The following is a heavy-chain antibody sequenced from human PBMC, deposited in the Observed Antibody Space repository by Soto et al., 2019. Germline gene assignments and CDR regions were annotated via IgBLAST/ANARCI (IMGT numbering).Heavy chain of an antibody. Sequence: SLKVSWNGSGFTFTSSAVQWGRQARGQRLEWIGWIVVGSGNTNYAQKFQERVTITRDMSTSTAYMELSSLRSEDTAVYYCAALCGGACSYYFDYWGQGTLVTVSS. V-gene: IGHV1-58*01. CDR2: IVVGSGNT. D-gene: IGHD2-21*02. CDR1: GFTFTSSA. CDR3: AALCGGACSYYFDY. J-gene: IGHJ4*02.